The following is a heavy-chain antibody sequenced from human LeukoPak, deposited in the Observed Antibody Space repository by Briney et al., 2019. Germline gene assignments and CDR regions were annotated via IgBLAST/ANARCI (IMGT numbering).Heavy chain of an antibody. CDR1: GFTFSSYA. CDR2: NVGSGGST. J-gene: IGHJ4*02. V-gene: IGHV3-23*01. Sequence: GGSLRLSCAASGFTFSSYAMSWVRKAPGKGLEWVSANVGSGGSTYYADSVKGRFTISRDNSKNTLYLQMNSLRAEDTAVYYCAKSGSSTWTSRIDYWGQGILVTVSS. D-gene: IGHD6-13*01. CDR3: AKSGSSTWTSRIDY.